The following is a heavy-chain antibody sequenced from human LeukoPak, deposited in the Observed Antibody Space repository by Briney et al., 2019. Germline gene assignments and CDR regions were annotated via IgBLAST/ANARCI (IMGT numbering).Heavy chain of an antibody. J-gene: IGHJ4*02. CDR3: ARERGPYDYYDSSGYPLDY. V-gene: IGHV1-3*01. Sequence: GASVKVSCKASGYTFTSYAMHWVRQAPGQRLEWMGWMNAGNGNTKYSQKFQGRVTITRDTSASTAYMELSSLRSEDTAAYYCARERGPYDYYDSSGYPLDYWGQGTLVTVSS. CDR1: GYTFTSYA. D-gene: IGHD3-22*01. CDR2: MNAGNGNT.